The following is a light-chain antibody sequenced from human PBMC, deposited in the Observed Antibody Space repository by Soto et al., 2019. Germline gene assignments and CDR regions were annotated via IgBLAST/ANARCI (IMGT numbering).Light chain of an antibody. J-gene: IGKJ4*01. CDR3: QQYNNWPPLT. V-gene: IGKV3D-15*01. CDR2: GAS. CDR1: QSVGSH. Sequence: EIVMTQSPATLSVSPGERATLSCRASQSVGSHLAWYQQKPGQAPRLLSYGASTRATGIPARFSGSGSGTEFTLTISSLQSEDFALYYCQQYNNWPPLTFGGGTKVEIK.